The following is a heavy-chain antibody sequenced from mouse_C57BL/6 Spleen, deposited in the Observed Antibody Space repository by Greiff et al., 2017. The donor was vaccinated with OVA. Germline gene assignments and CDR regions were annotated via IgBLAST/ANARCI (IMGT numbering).Heavy chain of an antibody. CDR1: GYTFTSYW. D-gene: IGHD1-1*01. V-gene: IGHV1-55*01. CDR3: ARGGFGLITTVVAGDY. J-gene: IGHJ2*01. CDR2: IYPGSGST. Sequence: QVQLQQPGAELVKPGASVKMSCKASGYTFTSYWITWVKQRPGQGLEWIGDIYPGSGSTNYNEKFKSKATLTVDTSSSTAYMQLSSLTSEDSAVYYCARGGFGLITTVVAGDYWGQGTTLTVSS.